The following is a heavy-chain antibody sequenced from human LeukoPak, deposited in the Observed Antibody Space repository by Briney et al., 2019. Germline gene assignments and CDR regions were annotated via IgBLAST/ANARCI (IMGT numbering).Heavy chain of an antibody. J-gene: IGHJ4*02. Sequence: GGSLRLFCATSGFTFSRSGMTWVRQPPGKGLEWVASFDGNADGTHYADSVKGRCTISRDNSKNTVYLQMNSLRAEDTAIYYCVKPRIIGLGWAQFDYWGQGSLVTVSS. CDR2: FDGNADGT. D-gene: IGHD2-15*01. V-gene: IGHV3-23*01. CDR3: VKPRIIGLGWAQFDY. CDR1: GFTFSRSG.